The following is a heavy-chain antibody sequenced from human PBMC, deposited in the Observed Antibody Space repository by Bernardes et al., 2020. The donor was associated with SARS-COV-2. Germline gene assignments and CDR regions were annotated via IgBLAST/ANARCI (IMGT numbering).Heavy chain of an antibody. V-gene: IGHV3-48*03. J-gene: IGHJ6*02. D-gene: IGHD6-13*01. Sequence: GGSLRLSCAASGFTFSSYEMNWVRQAPGKGLEWVSYISSSGSTIYYADSVKGRFTISRDNAKNSLYLQMNSLRAEDTAVYYCARGGGGYSSWWGYYYYYGMDVWGQGTTVTVSS. CDR2: ISSSGSTI. CDR3: ARGGGGYSSWWGYYYYYGMDV. CDR1: GFTFSSYE.